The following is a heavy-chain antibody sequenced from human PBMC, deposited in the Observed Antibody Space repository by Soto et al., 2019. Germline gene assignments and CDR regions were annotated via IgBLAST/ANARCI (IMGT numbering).Heavy chain of an antibody. CDR2: LTETGGST. CDR3: AKIKGAITFLHFDT. V-gene: IGHV3-23*01. D-gene: IGHD3-16*01. J-gene: IGHJ4*02. Sequence: PGGSLRLSXEASGFIFSDYAMAWVRQAPGKGLEWVSALTETGGSTYYAASVKGRFTISRDNYRNTVYLQMDRLRVADTAVYHCAKIKGAITFLHFDTWGQGTQVTVSS. CDR1: GFIFSDYA.